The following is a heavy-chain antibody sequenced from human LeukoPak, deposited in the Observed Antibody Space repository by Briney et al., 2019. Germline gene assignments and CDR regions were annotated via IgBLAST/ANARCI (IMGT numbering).Heavy chain of an antibody. CDR3: ALRGYDLDY. D-gene: IGHD3-3*01. CDR2: MNPNSGNT. CDR1: GGTFSSYA. J-gene: IGHJ4*02. V-gene: IGHV1-8*03. Sequence: ASVKVSCKASGGTFSSYAISWVRQAPGQGLEWMGWMNPNSGNTGYAQKFQGRVTITRNTSISTAYMELSSLRSEDTAVYYCALRGYDLDYWGQGTLVTVSS.